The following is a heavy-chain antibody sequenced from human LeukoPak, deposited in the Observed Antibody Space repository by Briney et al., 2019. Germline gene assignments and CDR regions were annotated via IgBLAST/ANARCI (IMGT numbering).Heavy chain of an antibody. Sequence: GGSLRLSCAASGFTFTDFYMSWIRQAPGKGLEWLSDISRSSTDTNYADSVKGRFTISRDNAKNSLFLQLNSLRAEDTAVYYCPRKTYYYDWGSYSKSYYFDYWGQGTLVTVSS. V-gene: IGHV3-11*06. CDR2: ISRSSTDT. CDR1: GFTFTDFY. CDR3: PRKTYYYDWGSYSKSYYFDY. D-gene: IGHD3-10*01. J-gene: IGHJ4*02.